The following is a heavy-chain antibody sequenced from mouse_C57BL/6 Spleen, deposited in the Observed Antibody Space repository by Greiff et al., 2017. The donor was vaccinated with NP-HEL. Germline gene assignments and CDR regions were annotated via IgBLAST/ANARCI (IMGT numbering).Heavy chain of an antibody. CDR2: ISDGGSYT. V-gene: IGHV5-4*01. J-gene: IGHJ3*01. D-gene: IGHD2-5*01. Sequence: EVKLMESGGGLVKPGGSLKLSCAASGFTFSSYAMSWVRQTPEKRLEWVATISDGGSYTYYPDNVKGRFTISRDNAKNNLYLQMSHLKSEDTAMYYCARDHSNYGAWFAYWGQGTLVTVSA. CDR1: GFTFSSYA. CDR3: ARDHSNYGAWFAY.